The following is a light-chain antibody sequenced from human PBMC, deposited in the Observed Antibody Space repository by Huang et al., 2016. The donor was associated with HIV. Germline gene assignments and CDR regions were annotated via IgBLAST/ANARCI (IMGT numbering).Light chain of an antibody. Sequence: EIVMTQSPATLSVSPGERVTLSCRANRSVSTNFAWYQQRPGQAPRLLMYVSSTRAPGIPARFSGSGSGTDFSLTISSLQPEDFALYYCHQYNNWLLSFGGGTRVDIE. CDR2: VSS. CDR3: HQYNNWLLS. CDR1: RSVSTN. V-gene: IGKV3-15*01. J-gene: IGKJ4*01.